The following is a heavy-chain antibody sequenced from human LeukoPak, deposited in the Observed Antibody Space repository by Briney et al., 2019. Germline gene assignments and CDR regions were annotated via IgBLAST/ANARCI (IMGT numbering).Heavy chain of an antibody. CDR3: ARQEGYFDTSGFFHY. CDR1: GGSISSSTNH. Sequence: SETLSLTCTVSGGSISSSTNHCGWIRQPPGKGLEWIGSIYYSGGSTYYNPSLESRVTIFVDTSKSQFSLKLSSVTAADTAVYYCARQEGYFDTSGFFHYWGQGTLVTVSS. D-gene: IGHD3-22*01. CDR2: IYYSGGST. V-gene: IGHV4-39*01. J-gene: IGHJ4*02.